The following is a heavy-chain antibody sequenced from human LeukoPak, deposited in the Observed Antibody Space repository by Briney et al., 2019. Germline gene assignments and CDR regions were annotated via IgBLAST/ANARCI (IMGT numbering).Heavy chain of an antibody. CDR1: GGPISSSY. CDR3: ARRGGSGSPSKVLDI. CDR2: IYYSGST. J-gene: IGHJ3*02. D-gene: IGHD3-10*01. Sequence: SETLSLTCTVSGGPISSSYWNWIRQPPGKGLEWIGYIYYSGSTNYNPSLKSRVTISVDTSKNQFSLKLSSVTAADTAVYYCARRGGSGSPSKVLDIWGQGTMVTVSS. V-gene: IGHV4-59*08.